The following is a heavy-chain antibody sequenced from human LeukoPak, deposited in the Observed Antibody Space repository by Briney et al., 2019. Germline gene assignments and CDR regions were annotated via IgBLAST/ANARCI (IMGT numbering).Heavy chain of an antibody. CDR3: ARGQGITIFGVASRSYYVDV. Sequence: KSSETLSLTCAVYGGPFSGYYWSWIRQPPGKGLEWIGEINHSGSTNYNPSLKSRVTISVDTSKNQFSLKLSSVTAADTAVYYCARGQGITIFGVASRSYYVDVWGKGTTVTVSS. CDR1: GGPFSGYY. V-gene: IGHV4-34*01. D-gene: IGHD3-3*01. CDR2: INHSGST. J-gene: IGHJ6*03.